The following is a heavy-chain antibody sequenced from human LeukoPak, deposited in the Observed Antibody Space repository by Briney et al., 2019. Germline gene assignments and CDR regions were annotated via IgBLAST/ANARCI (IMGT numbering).Heavy chain of an antibody. D-gene: IGHD1-1*01. Sequence: GGSLRLSCAASGFTFSDYYMSWIRQAPGKGLEWVSCISSSGSTIYYADSVRGRFTISRDSAKNSLYLQMNSLRAEDTAVYYCARVGENWNLDYWGQGTLVTVSS. CDR2: ISSSGSTI. CDR1: GFTFSDYY. V-gene: IGHV3-11*01. CDR3: ARVGENWNLDY. J-gene: IGHJ4*02.